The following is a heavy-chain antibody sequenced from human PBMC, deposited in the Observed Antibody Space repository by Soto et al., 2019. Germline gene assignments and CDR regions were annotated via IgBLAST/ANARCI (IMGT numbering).Heavy chain of an antibody. CDR1: GFTFSSYA. CDR2: ISFSDGGA. J-gene: IGHJ2*01. Sequence: GGSLRLSCAASGFTFSSYAMTWVRQAPGKGLEWVSSISFSDGGAYYADSVKGQLTISRDNSKNTLFLQMNSLRVEDTAVYYCVKDDRILGRRYFDLWGRGTLVTVSS. CDR3: VKDDRILGRRYFDL. D-gene: IGHD2-15*01. V-gene: IGHV3-23*01.